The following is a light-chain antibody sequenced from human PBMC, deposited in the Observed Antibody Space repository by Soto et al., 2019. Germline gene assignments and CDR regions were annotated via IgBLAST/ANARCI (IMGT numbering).Light chain of an antibody. CDR3: QQHGSSPVT. Sequence: EIVLTQSPGTLSLSPGDRATLSCRASQSVSGSSLAWYQQKPGQAPSLLIYSASSRATGIPDRFSGSGSGTDFPLTISRLEPEDFAVYYCQQHGSSPVTFGQGTKLEIK. V-gene: IGKV3-20*01. CDR1: QSVSGSS. J-gene: IGKJ2*01. CDR2: SAS.